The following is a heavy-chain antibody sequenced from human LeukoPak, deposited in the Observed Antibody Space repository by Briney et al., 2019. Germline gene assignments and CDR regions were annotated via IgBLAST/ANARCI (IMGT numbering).Heavy chain of an antibody. CDR3: AKQFFAYCGGDCYSNVDY. D-gene: IGHD2-21*02. J-gene: IGHJ4*02. V-gene: IGHV3-23*01. Sequence: GGSLRLSCAASGFTFSNAWMNWVRQAPGKGLEWVSAISGSGGSTYYADSVKGRFTISRDNSKNTLYLQMNSLRAEDTAVYYCAKQFFAYCGGDCYSNVDYWGQGTLVTVSS. CDR1: GFTFSNAW. CDR2: ISGSGGST.